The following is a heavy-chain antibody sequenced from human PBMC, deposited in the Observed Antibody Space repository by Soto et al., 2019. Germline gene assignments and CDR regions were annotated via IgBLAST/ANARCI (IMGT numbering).Heavy chain of an antibody. CDR1: GFTFSTYA. D-gene: IGHD2-2*02. CDR3: ARGACTRTSCYSGQGFDF. CDR2: IAYDGTNQ. Sequence: GGSLRLSCAASGFTFSTYAMHWVRQAPGKGLEWVALIAYDGTNQYYADSVKGRFTISRDNSKNTLYLQMNSLRAEDTAVYYCARGACTRTSCYSGQGFDFWGQGTLVTVSS. V-gene: IGHV3-30-3*01. J-gene: IGHJ4*02.